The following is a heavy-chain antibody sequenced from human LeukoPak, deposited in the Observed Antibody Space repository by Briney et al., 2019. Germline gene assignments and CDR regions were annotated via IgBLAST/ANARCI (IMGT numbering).Heavy chain of an antibody. D-gene: IGHD6-19*01. Sequence: ASVKVSCTVSGYTLTELSMHWVRQAPGKGLEWMGGFDPEDGETIYAQKFQGRVTMTEDTSTDTAYMELSSLRSEDTAVYYCATLHSSGWYGDYFDYWGQGTLVTVSS. J-gene: IGHJ4*02. CDR3: ATLHSSGWYGDYFDY. CDR1: GYTLTELS. CDR2: FDPEDGET. V-gene: IGHV1-24*01.